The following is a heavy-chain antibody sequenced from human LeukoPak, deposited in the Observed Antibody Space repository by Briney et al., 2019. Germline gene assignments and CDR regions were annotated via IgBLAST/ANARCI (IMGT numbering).Heavy chain of an antibody. Sequence: SETLSLTCTVSGGSVSNYYWSWIRQSPGKGLEWIGYIYYTETSYNPSLKSRVTISADTSKNQFSLKLYSVTAADTAVYYCARKLLGSGNYYFDYWGQGTLVTVSS. D-gene: IGHD3-10*01. CDR2: IYYTET. J-gene: IGHJ4*02. V-gene: IGHV4-59*02. CDR1: GGSVSNYY. CDR3: ARKLLGSGNYYFDY.